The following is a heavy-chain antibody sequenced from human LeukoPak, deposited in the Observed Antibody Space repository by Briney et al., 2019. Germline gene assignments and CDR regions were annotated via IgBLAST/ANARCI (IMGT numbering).Heavy chain of an antibody. Sequence: GGSLRLSCAASGFTFSDYYMSWIRQAPGKGLEWVSYISSSGSTIYYADSVKGRFTISRDNAKNSPYLQMNSLRAEDTALYYCANGPWGIYSALDIWGQGTMVTVSS. CDR3: ANGPWGIYSALDI. CDR1: GFTFSDYY. J-gene: IGHJ3*02. D-gene: IGHD3-16*01. V-gene: IGHV3-11*01. CDR2: ISSSGSTI.